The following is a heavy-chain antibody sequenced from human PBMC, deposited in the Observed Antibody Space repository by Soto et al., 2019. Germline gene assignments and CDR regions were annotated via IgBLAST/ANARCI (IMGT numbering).Heavy chain of an antibody. Sequence: SETLSLTCTVSGGSISSYYWSWIRQPPGKGLEWIGYIYYSGSTNYNPSLKSRFTISVDTPKNQFSLKLSSVTAADTAVYYCARHTYYYDSSGYYHNWFDPWGQGTLVTVSS. V-gene: IGHV4-59*08. CDR1: GGSISSYY. CDR2: IYYSGST. CDR3: ARHTYYYDSSGYYHNWFDP. J-gene: IGHJ5*02. D-gene: IGHD3-22*01.